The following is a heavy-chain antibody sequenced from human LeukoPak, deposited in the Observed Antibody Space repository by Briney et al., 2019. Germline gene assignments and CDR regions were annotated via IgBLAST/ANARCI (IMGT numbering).Heavy chain of an antibody. J-gene: IGHJ6*03. Sequence: ASVKVSCKASGGTFSSYAISWVRQAPGQGREGMGGIIPIFGTANYAQKFQGRVTITTDESTSTAYMELSSLRSEDTAVYYCARDASAGYCSSTSCHYYYYMDVWGKGTTVTVSS. CDR3: ARDASAGYCSSTSCHYYYYMDV. CDR2: IIPIFGTA. D-gene: IGHD2-2*01. CDR1: GGTFSSYA. V-gene: IGHV1-69*05.